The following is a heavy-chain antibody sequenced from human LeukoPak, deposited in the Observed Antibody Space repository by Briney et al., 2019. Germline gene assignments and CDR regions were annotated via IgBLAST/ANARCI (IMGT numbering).Heavy chain of an antibody. V-gene: IGHV3-48*03. J-gene: IGHJ3*02. CDR1: GFAFNSYE. CDR2: ISSSGSIK. Sequence: PGGSLRLSCIASGFAFNSYEMNWVRQAPGKGLEWVSYISSSGSIKHYADSVKGRFTISRDNAKNTLYLQMNSLRAEDTAVYYCARDWGSSGSDAFDIWGQGTMVTVSS. D-gene: IGHD6-19*01. CDR3: ARDWGSSGSDAFDI.